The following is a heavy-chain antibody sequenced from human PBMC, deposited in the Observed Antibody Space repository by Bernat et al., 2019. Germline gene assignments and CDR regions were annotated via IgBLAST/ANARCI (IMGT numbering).Heavy chain of an antibody. CDR3: ATLVVPGYYSYMDV. CDR2: IKQDGSEK. CDR1: GFTFSSYW. D-gene: IGHD2-2*01. J-gene: IGHJ6*03. V-gene: IGHV3-7*01. Sequence: EVQLVESGGGLVQPGGSLRLSCAASGFTFSSYWMSWVRQAPGKGLEWVANIKQDGSEKYYVDHVKGRFTISRDNAKKSVYLQMKSLRAEDTAVYYCATLVVPGYYSYMDVWGKGTTVTVSS.